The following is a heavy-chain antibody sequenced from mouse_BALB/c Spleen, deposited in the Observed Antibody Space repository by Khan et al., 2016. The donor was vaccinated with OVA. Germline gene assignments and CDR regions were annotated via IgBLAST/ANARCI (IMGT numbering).Heavy chain of an antibody. J-gene: IGHJ1*01. CDR3: SRNGNYWYFDV. V-gene: IGHV9-3-1*01. D-gene: IGHD2-1*01. CDR1: GSPFTNSG. CDR2: INTYTGEP. Sequence: QIQLVQSGPELKKPGETVKISCKASGSPFTNSGMNWVQQAPGKGLKWMGWINTYTGEPTYAADFKGRFAFSLEPSYSTAYLQINNLKNEDTATDSCSRNGNYWYFDVWRAGTTVTGSS.